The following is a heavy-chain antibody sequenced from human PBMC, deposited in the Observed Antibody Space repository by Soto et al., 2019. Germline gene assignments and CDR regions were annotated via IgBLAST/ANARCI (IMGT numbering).Heavy chain of an antibody. CDR1: GYSFTSYW. Sequence: PGESLKISCKGSGYSFTSYWIGWVRQMPGHGLEWMGIIYPGDSDTRYSPSFQGQVTISADKSISTAYLQWSSLKASDTAMYYCASSSIAARRIYYYGMDVWGQGTTVTVSS. D-gene: IGHD6-6*01. J-gene: IGHJ6*02. V-gene: IGHV5-51*01. CDR2: IYPGDSDT. CDR3: ASSSIAARRIYYYGMDV.